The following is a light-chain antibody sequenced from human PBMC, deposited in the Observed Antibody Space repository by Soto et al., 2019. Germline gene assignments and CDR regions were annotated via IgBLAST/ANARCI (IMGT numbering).Light chain of an antibody. CDR3: QQLHTYPYT. CDR2: AAS. Sequence: DIQLTQSPSFLSASVGDRVTITCRASQGISSSLAWYQQTPGGTPKLLIYAASTLQSGVPSRFSGSGSGTDFTLTITSLQPEDFATYYCQQLHTYPYTFGQGTKLEIK. CDR1: QGISSS. J-gene: IGKJ2*01. V-gene: IGKV1-9*01.